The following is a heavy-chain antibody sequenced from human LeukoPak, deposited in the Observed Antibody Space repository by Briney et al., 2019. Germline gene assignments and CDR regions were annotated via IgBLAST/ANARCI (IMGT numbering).Heavy chain of an antibody. CDR2: ISYDGSNK. CDR3: AKSHGGYYYYGMDV. D-gene: IGHD3-16*01. V-gene: IGHV3-30*18. Sequence: GGSLRLSCATSGFSFSDAWMNWVRQAPGKGLEWVAVISYDGSNKYYADSVKGRFTISRDNSKNTLYLQMNGLRAEDTAVYYCAKSHGGYYYYGMDVWGQGTTVTVSS. CDR1: GFSFSDAW. J-gene: IGHJ6*02.